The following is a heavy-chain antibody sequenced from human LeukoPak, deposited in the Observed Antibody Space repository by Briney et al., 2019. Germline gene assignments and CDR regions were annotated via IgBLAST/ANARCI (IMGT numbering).Heavy chain of an antibody. Sequence: PGGSLRLSCAASGITFDDFGMSWVRQAPGKGLEWVSGINWNGGTTAYADSVKGRFTISRDNAKNSLYLQMNGLRAEDMALYYCARENGCGGDCYYFDYWGQGTLVTVSS. CDR2: INWNGGTT. CDR1: GITFDDFG. V-gene: IGHV3-20*04. J-gene: IGHJ4*02. CDR3: ARENGCGGDCYYFDY. D-gene: IGHD2-21*01.